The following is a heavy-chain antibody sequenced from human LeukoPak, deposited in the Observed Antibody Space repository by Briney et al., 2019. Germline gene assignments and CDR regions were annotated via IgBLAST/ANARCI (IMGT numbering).Heavy chain of an antibody. CDR2: ISSGSNYI. V-gene: IGHV3-21*01. CDR3: ARVGCSGGTCYDY. D-gene: IGHD2-15*01. CDR1: GFTFSSYS. J-gene: IGHJ4*02. Sequence: PGGSLRLSCAASGFTFSSYSMYWVRQAPGKGLEWVSFISSGSNYIYYTDSVKGRFTIPRDNAKNSLYLQMNSLRVEDTAIYYCARVGCSGGTCYDYWGQGTLVTVSS.